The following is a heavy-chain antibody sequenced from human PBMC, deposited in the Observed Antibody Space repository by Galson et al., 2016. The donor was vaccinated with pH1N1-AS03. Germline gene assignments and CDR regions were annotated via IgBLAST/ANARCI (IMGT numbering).Heavy chain of an antibody. CDR3: ASVSLSYCSSTSCFRFDP. Sequence: TLSLTCTVSGGSISSGNYFWNWIRQHPGKGLEWIGLIYDSGNTFYTPSLKSRVSISVDTSKNQFSLKLNSVTAADTAVYYCASVSLSYCSSTSCFRFDPWGQGTLVTVSS. V-gene: IGHV4-31*03. CDR2: IYDSGNT. D-gene: IGHD2-2*01. J-gene: IGHJ5*02. CDR1: GGSISSGNYF.